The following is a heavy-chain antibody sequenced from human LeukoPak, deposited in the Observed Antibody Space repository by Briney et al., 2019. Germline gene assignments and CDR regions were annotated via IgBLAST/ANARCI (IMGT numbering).Heavy chain of an antibody. Sequence: AGGSLRLSCAASGFTFSSYAMSWVRQAPGKGLEWVSAIGGSGGSTYYADSVKGRLTISRDNSKNTLYLQMNSLRAEDTAVYYCAKDRESSPGLPHFDYWGQGTLVTVSS. D-gene: IGHD6-13*01. CDR3: AKDRESSPGLPHFDY. J-gene: IGHJ4*02. CDR1: GFTFSSYA. V-gene: IGHV3-23*01. CDR2: IGGSGGST.